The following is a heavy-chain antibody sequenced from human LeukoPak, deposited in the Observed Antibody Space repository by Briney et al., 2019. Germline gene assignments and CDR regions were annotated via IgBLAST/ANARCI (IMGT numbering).Heavy chain of an antibody. V-gene: IGHV3-23*01. CDR3: AKDFLSYYYYYGMDV. Sequence: PGGSLRLSCAASGFTFSTYAMSWVRQATGKGLEWVSAISGSGGSTYYADSVKGRFTISRDNSKNTLYLQMNSLRAEDTAVYYCAKDFLSYYYYYGMDVWGQGTTVTVSS. CDR2: ISGSGGST. CDR1: GFTFSTYA. J-gene: IGHJ6*02.